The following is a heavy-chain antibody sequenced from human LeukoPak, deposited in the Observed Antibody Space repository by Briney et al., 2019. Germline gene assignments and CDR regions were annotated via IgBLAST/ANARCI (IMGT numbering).Heavy chain of an antibody. J-gene: IGHJ6*03. CDR2: IYYIGYT. Sequence: PSETLSLTCTVAGGSISSYYWSWIRQPPGRGLEWIGYIYYIGYTNYNPSLKSRVTISVDTSKNQFSLKLSSVTAADTAVYYCARTTTVRGTYYMDVWGKGTTVTISS. V-gene: IGHV4-59*01. CDR1: GGSISSYY. CDR3: ARTTTVRGTYYMDV. D-gene: IGHD3-10*01.